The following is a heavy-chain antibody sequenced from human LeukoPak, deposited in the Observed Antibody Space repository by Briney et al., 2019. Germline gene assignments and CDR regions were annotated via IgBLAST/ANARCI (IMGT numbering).Heavy chain of an antibody. CDR2: ISGYDGNT. J-gene: IGHJ5*02. V-gene: IGHV1-18*01. CDR1: GYTFSRFG. Sequence: ASVRVSCKTSGYTFSRFGISWVRQAPGQGLEWMGWISGYDGNTNYPQRLQGRVTIATDTSTSTAYMELRNLRSDDTAVYYCARDGYQNSNWFDPWGQGTLVTVSS. CDR3: ARDGYQNSNWFDP. D-gene: IGHD5-12*01.